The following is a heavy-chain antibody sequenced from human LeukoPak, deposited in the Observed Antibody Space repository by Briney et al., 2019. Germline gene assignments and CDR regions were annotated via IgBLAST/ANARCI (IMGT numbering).Heavy chain of an antibody. D-gene: IGHD6-19*01. CDR1: GGSISSSSYY. Sequence: SETVSLTCTVSGGSISSSSYYWGWIRQPPGKGLEWIGSIYYSGSTHYNPSLKSRVTISVDTSKNQFSLKLSSVTAADTAVYYCASLYSSGWSGYYYYMDVWGKGTTVTVSS. V-gene: IGHV4-39*01. CDR2: IYYSGST. J-gene: IGHJ6*03. CDR3: ASLYSSGWSGYYYYMDV.